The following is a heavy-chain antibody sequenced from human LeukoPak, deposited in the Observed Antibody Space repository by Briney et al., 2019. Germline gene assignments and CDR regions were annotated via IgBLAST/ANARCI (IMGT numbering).Heavy chain of an antibody. V-gene: IGHV4-4*07. J-gene: IGHJ6*02. CDR3: ARGSSSWIPYYYYGMGV. Sequence: SETLSLTCTVSGGSISSYYWSWIRQPAGKGLEWIGRIYISGSTNYNPSLKSRVTMSVDTSKNQFSLKLSSVTAADTAVYYCARGSSSWIPYYYYGMGVWGQGTTVTVFS. CDR1: GGSISSYY. D-gene: IGHD6-13*01. CDR2: IYISGST.